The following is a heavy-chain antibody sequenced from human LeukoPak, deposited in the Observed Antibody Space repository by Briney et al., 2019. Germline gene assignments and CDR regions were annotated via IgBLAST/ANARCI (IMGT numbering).Heavy chain of an antibody. CDR3: ARFSTGLLAYFYFDY. J-gene: IGHJ4*02. CDR1: GFTFSSYS. CDR2: ISSSSSYI. D-gene: IGHD3-3*02. Sequence: GGSLRLSCAASGFTFSSYSMNWVRQAPGKGLEWVSSISSSSSYIYYADSVKGRFTISRDNAKNSLYLQMNSLRAEDTAVYYCARFSTGLLAYFYFDYWGQGTLVTVSS. V-gene: IGHV3-21*01.